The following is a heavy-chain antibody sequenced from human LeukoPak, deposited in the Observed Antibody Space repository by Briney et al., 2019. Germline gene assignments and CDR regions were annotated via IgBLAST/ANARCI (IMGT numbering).Heavy chain of an antibody. CDR3: ARVHYGDSGLGSDIFDY. CDR1: GGSISSGTYY. J-gene: IGHJ4*02. Sequence: SETLSLTCTVSGGSISSGTYYWGWIRQPPGKGLEWIGNIYYSVSTYYNSSLKSRVTISVDTSKNQFYLRLSSVTAADTAVYYCARVHYGDSGLGSDIFDYWGQGTLVTVSS. CDR2: IYYSVST. D-gene: IGHD4-17*01. V-gene: IGHV4-39*07.